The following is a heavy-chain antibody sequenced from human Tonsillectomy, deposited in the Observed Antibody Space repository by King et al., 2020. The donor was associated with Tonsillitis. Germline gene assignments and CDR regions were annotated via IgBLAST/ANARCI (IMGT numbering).Heavy chain of an antibody. CDR3: AGHPIWWSDRRSVWFDP. Sequence: QLQESGPGLVKPSETLSLSCTVSGDSISSDNYFWGWIRQPPGQGLEWIASILHSGSTYYNPSLESRVTISVDTSKNRFSLKVRSVTAADTAMYYCAGHPIWWSDRRSVWFDPWGQGILVTVSS. CDR2: ILHSGST. J-gene: IGHJ5*01. V-gene: IGHV4-39*07. D-gene: IGHD2-8*02. CDR1: GDSISSDNYF.